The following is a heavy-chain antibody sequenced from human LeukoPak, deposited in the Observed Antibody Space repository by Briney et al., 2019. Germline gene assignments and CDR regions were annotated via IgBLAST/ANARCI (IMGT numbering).Heavy chain of an antibody. Sequence: GGSLKISCKGSGYGFTTYWIGWVRQMPGKGLGWMGIYYPDDSDTVYRPSFQGQVTISADKSISTAYLQWSSLKASDTAMYYCARHSDSSSWYGPTGDWFDPWGQGTLVTVSS. CDR3: ARHSDSSSWYGPTGDWFDP. D-gene: IGHD6-13*01. CDR2: YYPDDSDT. V-gene: IGHV5-51*01. CDR1: GYGFTTYW. J-gene: IGHJ5*02.